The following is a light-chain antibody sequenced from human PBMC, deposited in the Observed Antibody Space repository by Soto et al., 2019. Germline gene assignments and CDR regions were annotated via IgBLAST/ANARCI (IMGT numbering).Light chain of an antibody. CDR2: EAS. CDR3: QQYNSYWWA. J-gene: IGKJ1*01. CDR1: QSIGNW. V-gene: IGKV1-5*03. Sequence: IRMTQSPSTQAASIGDRVTITCRASQSIGNWLAWYQQKPGRAPKLLMYEASSLESGVPSRFSGSGSGTEFTLTISGLEPDDFATYYCQQYNSYWWAFGHGTKGDIK.